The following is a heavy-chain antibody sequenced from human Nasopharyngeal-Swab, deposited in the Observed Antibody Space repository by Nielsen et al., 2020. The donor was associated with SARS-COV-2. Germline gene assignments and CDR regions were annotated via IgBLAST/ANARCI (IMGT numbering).Heavy chain of an antibody. D-gene: IGHD3-16*02. CDR2: ISFDGNTK. CDR3: AKEMPGYPGPGRYNCYFDS. Sequence: WIRQPPGKGLEWVAVISFDGNTKHYADSVEGRFTISRDNSKNTLFLQMSSLRAEDTAVYFCAKEMPGYPGPGRYNCYFDSWGQGAQVTVSS. V-gene: IGHV3-30*18. J-gene: IGHJ4*02.